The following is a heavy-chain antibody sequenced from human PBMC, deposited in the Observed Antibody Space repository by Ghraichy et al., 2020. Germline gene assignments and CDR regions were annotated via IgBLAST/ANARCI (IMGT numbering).Heavy chain of an antibody. CDR2: ISYDGSNK. CDR3: AKDWGIAVAGRAYYFDY. Sequence: GGSLRLSCAASGFTFSSYGMHWVRQAPGKGLEWVAVISYDGSNKYYADSVKGRFTISRDNSKNTLYLQMNSLRAEDTAVYYCAKDWGIAVAGRAYYFDYWGQGTLVTVSS. J-gene: IGHJ4*02. D-gene: IGHD6-19*01. CDR1: GFTFSSYG. V-gene: IGHV3-30*18.